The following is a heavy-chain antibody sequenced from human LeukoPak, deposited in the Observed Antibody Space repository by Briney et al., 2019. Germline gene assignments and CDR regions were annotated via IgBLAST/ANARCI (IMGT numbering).Heavy chain of an antibody. CDR1: GFTFSSYG. Sequence: GGSLRLSCAASGFTFSSYGMHWVRQAPGKGLEWVAVISYDGSNKYYADSVKGRFTISRDNSKNTVHLQMNNLRAEDTAMYFCARRLYIVRGAFDIWGQGTMVTVSS. CDR2: ISYDGSNK. D-gene: IGHD2/OR15-2a*01. J-gene: IGHJ3*02. V-gene: IGHV3-30*03. CDR3: ARRLYIVRGAFDI.